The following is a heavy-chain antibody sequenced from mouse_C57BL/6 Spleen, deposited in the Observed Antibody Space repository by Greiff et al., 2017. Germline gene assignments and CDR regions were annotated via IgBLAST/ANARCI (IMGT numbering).Heavy chain of an antibody. V-gene: IGHV5-4*01. CDR3: ARDQGYINYNAMDY. Sequence: DVMLVESGGGLVKPGGSLKLSCAASGFTFSSYAMSWVRQTPEKRLEWVATISDGGSYTNYPDKVKGRFTITRDNAKNNLYMQMSHLTSEDTAMYYCARDQGYINYNAMDYWGQGTSVTVSS. CDR2: ISDGGSYT. CDR1: GFTFSSYA. J-gene: IGHJ4*01. D-gene: IGHD2-5*01.